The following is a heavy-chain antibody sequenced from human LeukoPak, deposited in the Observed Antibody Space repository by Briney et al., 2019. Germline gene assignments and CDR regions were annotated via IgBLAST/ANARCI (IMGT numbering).Heavy chain of an antibody. J-gene: IGHJ4*02. V-gene: IGHV3-74*01. CDR1: GFTFSSYW. CDR2: INSDGSST. Sequence: GSLRLSCAASGFTFSSYWMHWVRQAPGKGLVWVSRINSDGSSTSYADSVKGRFTISRDNAKNTLYLQMNSLRAEDTAVYYCARAEYGYPGGYWGQGTLVTVSS. D-gene: IGHD4-17*01. CDR3: ARAEYGYPGGY.